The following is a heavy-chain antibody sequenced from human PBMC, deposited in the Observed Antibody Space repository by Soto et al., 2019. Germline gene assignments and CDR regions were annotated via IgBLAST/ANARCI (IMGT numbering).Heavy chain of an antibody. CDR2: INPATGAA. Sequence: QLHLVQSGAVVKKPGASVTVSCSASGYPVTAYYMHWVRQAPGRGLEWMGGINPATGAAKYTQTFQGRVTMTRDTSPSTVFRELSGLTSEGTAVFYCARGGGVGVAGSAAFDMWGQGTLVTVSS. V-gene: IGHV1-2*02. CDR1: GYPVTAYY. D-gene: IGHD3-3*01. J-gene: IGHJ3*02. CDR3: ARGGGVGVAGSAAFDM.